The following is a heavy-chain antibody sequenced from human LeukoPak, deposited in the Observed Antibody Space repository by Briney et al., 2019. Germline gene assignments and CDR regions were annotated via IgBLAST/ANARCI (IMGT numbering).Heavy chain of an antibody. CDR2: IKSKTDGATT. D-gene: IGHD3-10*01. CDR3: APHGSGFYYGMDV. J-gene: IGHJ6*02. V-gene: IGHV3-15*01. Sequence: GGTLRLSCAASGFTFSNGWMSWVRQAPGKGLEWGGSIKSKTDGATTDYATPVKGRFTISRDDSKSTLYLQMNSLNTDDTAVYYCAPHGSGFYYGMDVWGQGTTVTVSS. CDR1: GFTFSNGW.